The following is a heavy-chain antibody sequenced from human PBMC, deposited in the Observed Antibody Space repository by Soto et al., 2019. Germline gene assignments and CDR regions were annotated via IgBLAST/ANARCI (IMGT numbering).Heavy chain of an antibody. CDR2: MNTNTGNT. D-gene: IGHD3-3*01. J-gene: IGHJ4*02. CDR1: GYTFTEFD. Sequence: QVLLVQSGADVKKPGASVKVSCKTSGYTFTEFDVNWVRQAPGQGLEWMGWMNTNTGNTGYAQKFQGRVTMTRDTFISTPYMSLRRLRSEDTAVYYCARVVRFFGGHAGYWGQGTLVTVSS. CDR3: ARVVRFFGGHAGY. V-gene: IGHV1-8*01.